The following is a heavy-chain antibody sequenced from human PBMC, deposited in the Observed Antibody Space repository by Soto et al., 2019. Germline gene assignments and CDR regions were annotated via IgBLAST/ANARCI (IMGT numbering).Heavy chain of an antibody. D-gene: IGHD2-15*01. V-gene: IGHV4-31*03. J-gene: IGHJ6*02. Sequence: QVQLQESGPGLVKPSQTLSLTCTVSGGSISSGGYYWSWIRQHPGKGLEWLGYIYYSGSTYYNPSLKSRVTISVDTSKNQFSLKLSSVTAADTAVYYCASQYCSGGSCYDDPNWYYYYYGMDVWGQGTTVTVSS. CDR3: ASQYCSGGSCYDDPNWYYYYYGMDV. CDR1: GGSISSGGYY. CDR2: IYYSGST.